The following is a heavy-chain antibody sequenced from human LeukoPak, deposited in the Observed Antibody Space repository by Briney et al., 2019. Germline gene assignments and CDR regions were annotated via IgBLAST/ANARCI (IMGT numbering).Heavy chain of an antibody. CDR3: ARARAIVVVIAITPLDY. CDR1: GYTFTSYG. D-gene: IGHD2-21*01. Sequence: ASVKVSCKASGYTFTSYGISWVRQAPGQGLEWMGWISAYNGNTNYAQKLQGRVTMTTDTSTSTAYMELRSLRPDDTAVYYCARARAIVVVIAITPLDYWGQGTLVTVSS. J-gene: IGHJ4*02. CDR2: ISAYNGNT. V-gene: IGHV1-18*01.